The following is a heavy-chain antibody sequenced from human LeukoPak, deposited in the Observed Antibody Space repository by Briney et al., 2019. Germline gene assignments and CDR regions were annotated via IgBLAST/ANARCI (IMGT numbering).Heavy chain of an antibody. CDR2: IRFDGSSE. V-gene: IGHV3-30*02. D-gene: IGHD6-19*01. J-gene: IGHJ3*02. Sequence: PGGSLRLSCAASGFTFNSYGMHWVRQAPGKGLDWVAFIRFDGSSEYYADSAKGRFTISRDNSKNTLYLQMNSLRAEDTAVYYCARHQWLVFDAFDIWGQGTMVTVSS. CDR3: ARHQWLVFDAFDI. CDR1: GFTFNSYG.